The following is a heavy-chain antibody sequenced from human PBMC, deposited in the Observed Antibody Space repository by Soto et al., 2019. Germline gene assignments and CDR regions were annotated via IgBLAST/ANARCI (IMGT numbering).Heavy chain of an antibody. CDR1: GFTFSSYA. CDR3: AIEASIAARPYYYYYMDV. J-gene: IGHJ6*03. D-gene: IGHD6-6*01. V-gene: IGHV3-23*01. Sequence: EVQLLESGGGLVQPGGSLRLSCAASGFTFSSYAMSWVRQAPGKGLEWVSAISGSGGSTYYADSVKGRFTISRDNPKNTRYLQMVTLKAEDTGVYYCAIEASIAARPYYYYYMDVWGKGTPVTGSS. CDR2: ISGSGGST.